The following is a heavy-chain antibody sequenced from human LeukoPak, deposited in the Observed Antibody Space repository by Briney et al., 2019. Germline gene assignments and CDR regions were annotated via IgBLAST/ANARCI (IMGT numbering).Heavy chain of an antibody. CDR2: IIPIFGTA. CDR3: ARDLEPPAAKGGYNWFDP. V-gene: IGHV1-69*13. D-gene: IGHD2-2*01. J-gene: IGHJ5*02. Sequence: GASVKVSCKASGGTFSSYAISWVRQAPGQGLEWMGGIIPIFGTANYAQKFQGRVTITADESTSTAYMELSSLRSEDTAVYYCARDLEPPAAKGGYNWFDPWGQGTLVTVSS. CDR1: GGTFSSYA.